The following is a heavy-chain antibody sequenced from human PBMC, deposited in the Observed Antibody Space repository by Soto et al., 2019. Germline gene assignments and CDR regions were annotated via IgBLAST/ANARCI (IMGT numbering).Heavy chain of an antibody. CDR2: ISAYNGNT. V-gene: IGHV1-18*04. Sequence: QVQLVQSGAEVKKPGASVKVSCKGSGYIFTTYSISWVRQAPGQGLEWMGGISAYNGNTNFAQKLQGRVTMTTDTSTSTAYMELRSLGSGDTAVYYCARGQYFDYWGQGTLVTVSS. CDR1: GYIFTTYS. J-gene: IGHJ4*02. CDR3: ARGQYFDY.